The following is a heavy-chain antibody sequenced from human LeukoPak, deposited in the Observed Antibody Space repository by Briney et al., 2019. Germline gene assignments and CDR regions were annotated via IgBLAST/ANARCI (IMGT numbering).Heavy chain of an antibody. Sequence: GGSLRLSCAASGFXFSSYGMHWVRQAPGKGLEWVAVISYDGSNKYYADSVKGRFTISRDNSKNTLYLQMNSLRAEDTAVYYCARSSGSYFDYWGQGTLVTVSS. CDR2: ISYDGSNK. J-gene: IGHJ4*02. V-gene: IGHV3-30*03. CDR1: GFXFSSYG. D-gene: IGHD1-26*01. CDR3: ARSSGSYFDY.